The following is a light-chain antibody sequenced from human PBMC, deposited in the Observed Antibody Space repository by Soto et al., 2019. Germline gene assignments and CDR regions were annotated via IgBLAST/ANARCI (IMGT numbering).Light chain of an antibody. V-gene: IGKV3-11*01. CDR2: DAS. CDR3: QQRGSYPLA. Sequence: ELVLTQSPATLSLSPGDRATLSCRASQSFSDYLAWYQQKPGQAPRLLIYDASTRATGIPARFSGSGSGTDFTLTISSLEPEDFAVYYCQQRGSYPLAFGGGTKVDIK. CDR1: QSFSDY. J-gene: IGKJ4*01.